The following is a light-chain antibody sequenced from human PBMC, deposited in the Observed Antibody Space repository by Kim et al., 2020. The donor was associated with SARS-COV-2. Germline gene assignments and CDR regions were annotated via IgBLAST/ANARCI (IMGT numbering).Light chain of an antibody. V-gene: IGKV3-20*01. CDR1: QSVGSRY. J-gene: IGKJ4*01. CDR3: QQYLKSPLT. Sequence: PGERATLSCRASQSVGSRYLAWFQQKPGQPPRLIMYDTSKRATGVPDRFSGSGSGTDFTLTVSRLEAEDYAVYYCQQYLKSPLTFGGGTKVDIK. CDR2: DTS.